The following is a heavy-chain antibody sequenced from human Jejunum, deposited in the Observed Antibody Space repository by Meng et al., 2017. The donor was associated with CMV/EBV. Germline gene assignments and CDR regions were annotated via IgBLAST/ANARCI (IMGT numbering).Heavy chain of an antibody. J-gene: IGHJ4*02. CDR3: ASLTWKGY. D-gene: IGHD1-1*01. V-gene: IGHV3-11*01. Sequence: LSLSCAVSNFSFSDYYMSWIRQAPGKGLGWVSYISSSSRTIFYADSVKGRFTISRDNAKNSLSLQMNSLRVEDTAVYYCASLTWKGYWGQGTLVTVSS. CDR2: ISSSSRTI. CDR1: NFSFSDYY.